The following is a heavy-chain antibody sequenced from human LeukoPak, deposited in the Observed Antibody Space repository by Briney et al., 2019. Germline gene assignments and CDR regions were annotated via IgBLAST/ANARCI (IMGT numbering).Heavy chain of an antibody. V-gene: IGHV4-34*01. J-gene: IGHJ5*02. CDR2: TYDSGST. D-gene: IGHD5-12*01. CDR1: GGSFSDYY. CDR3: AREEAKDIVATIGNNWFDP. Sequence: SETLSLTCAVYGGSFSDYYWSWIRQPPGKGLEWIGDTYDSGSTNYNSSLKSRVTISLDTSKNQFSLKLSSVTAADTAVYYCAREEAKDIVATIGNNWFDPWGQGTLVTVSS.